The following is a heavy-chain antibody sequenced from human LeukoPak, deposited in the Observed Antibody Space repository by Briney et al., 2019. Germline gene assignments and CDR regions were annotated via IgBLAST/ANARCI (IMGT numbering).Heavy chain of an antibody. CDR1: GFTFDDYG. J-gene: IGHJ6*01. Sequence: GGSLRLSCAASGFTFDDYGMSWVHQDPRKGLEWISGINWNGGSTGYADSVKGRFAISRDSAKNSLYLQMSSLRAEDTAVYYCETASMVVSHEDRGQGAMVTVSS. D-gene: IGHD2-2*01. V-gene: IGHV3-20*04. CDR3: ETASMVVSHED. CDR2: INWNGGST.